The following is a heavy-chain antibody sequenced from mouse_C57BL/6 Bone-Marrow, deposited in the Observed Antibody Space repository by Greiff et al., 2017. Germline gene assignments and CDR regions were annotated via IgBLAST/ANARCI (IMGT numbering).Heavy chain of an antibody. CDR2: IHPNSGST. V-gene: IGHV1-64*01. CDR1: GYTFTSYW. D-gene: IGHD1-1*01. J-gene: IGHJ1*03. Sequence: QVQLKQPGAELVKPGASVKLSCKASGYTFTSYWMHWVKQRPGQGLEWIGMIHPNSGSTNYNEKFKSKATLTVDKSSSTAYMQLSSLTSEDSAVYYGARGGSSFWYFDVWGTGTTVTVSS. CDR3: ARGGSSFWYFDV.